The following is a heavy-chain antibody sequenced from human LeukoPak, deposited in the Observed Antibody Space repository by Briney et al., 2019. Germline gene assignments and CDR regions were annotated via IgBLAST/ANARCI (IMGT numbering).Heavy chain of an antibody. J-gene: IGHJ6*02. Sequence: GGSLRLSCAASGFTFSSYSLNWVRQAPGKGLEWVSAISGFGGSTFYADSVKGRFTISRDNSKNTLSLQMNSLRAEDTALYYCAKSAVAGYYDYYGMDVWGQGTAVTVSS. V-gene: IGHV3-23*01. CDR1: GFTFSSYS. CDR2: ISGFGGST. D-gene: IGHD6-19*01. CDR3: AKSAVAGYYDYYGMDV.